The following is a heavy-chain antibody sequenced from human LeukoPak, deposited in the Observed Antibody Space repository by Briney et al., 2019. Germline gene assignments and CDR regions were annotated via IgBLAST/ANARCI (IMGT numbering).Heavy chain of an antibody. CDR2: ISAYNGNT. Sequence: ASVNVSCTASGYTFTSYGISWVRQAPGQGLEWMGWISAYNGNTNYAQKLQGRVTMTTDTSTSTAYLELRSLRSDDTAVYYCARVRGYYDSSGPRDYWGQGTLVTVSS. CDR3: ARVRGYYDSSGPRDY. D-gene: IGHD3-22*01. CDR1: GYTFTSYG. J-gene: IGHJ4*02. V-gene: IGHV1-18*01.